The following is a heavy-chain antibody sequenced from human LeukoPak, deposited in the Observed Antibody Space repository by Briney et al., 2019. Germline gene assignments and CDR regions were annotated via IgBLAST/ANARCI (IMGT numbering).Heavy chain of an antibody. Sequence: SETLSLTCTVSSDSISSYYWTWIRQPPGKGLEWLGYIYYSGSSNYNPSLKSRVTISVDTSKKQFSLKLRSVTAADTAVYFCAREVVAMAGSYFDSWGQGTLVTVSS. CDR3: AREVVAMAGSYFDS. D-gene: IGHD6-19*01. CDR1: SDSISSYY. V-gene: IGHV4-59*01. J-gene: IGHJ4*02. CDR2: IYYSGSS.